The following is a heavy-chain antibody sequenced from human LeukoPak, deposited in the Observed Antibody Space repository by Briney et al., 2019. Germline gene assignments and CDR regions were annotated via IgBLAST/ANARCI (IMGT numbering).Heavy chain of an antibody. V-gene: IGHV4-59*08. CDR1: GGSISSYY. J-gene: IGHJ3*02. Sequence: PSETLALTCTVSGGSISSYYWSWIRQPPGKGLEWIGYIYYSGSTNYNPSLKSRVTISVDTSKNQFSLKLSSVTAADTAVYYCARPLTGTDAFDIWGQGTMVTVSS. CDR2: IYYSGST. CDR3: ARPLTGTDAFDI. D-gene: IGHD1-20*01.